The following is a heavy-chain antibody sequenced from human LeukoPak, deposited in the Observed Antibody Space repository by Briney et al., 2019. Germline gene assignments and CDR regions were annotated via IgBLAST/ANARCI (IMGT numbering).Heavy chain of an antibody. CDR2: ISAYNGNT. CDR1: GYTFASYG. CDR3: AREGGTDYGDYLRY. D-gene: IGHD4-17*01. V-gene: IGHV1-18*01. J-gene: IGHJ4*02. Sequence: GASVKVSCKASGYTFASYGISWVRQAPGQGLEWMGWISAYNGNTNYAQKLQGRVSMTTDTSTSTAYMELRSLRSDDTAVYYCAREGGTDYGDYLRYWGQGTLVTVSS.